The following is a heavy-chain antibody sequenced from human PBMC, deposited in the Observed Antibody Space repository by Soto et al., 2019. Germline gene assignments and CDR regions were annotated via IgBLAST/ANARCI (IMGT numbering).Heavy chain of an antibody. J-gene: IGHJ6*02. D-gene: IGHD2-8*01. CDR2: IIPIFGTA. V-gene: IGHV1-69*01. Sequence: QVQLVQSGAEVKKPGSSVKVSCKASGGTFSSYAISWVRQAPGQGLEWMGGIIPIFGTANYAQKFQGRVTITADESTSTAYMELSRLRSEDTAAYDCSRDPHCTNGVCRHYYYDGMDVWGQGTTVTVSS. CDR1: GGTFSSYA. CDR3: SRDPHCTNGVCRHYYYDGMDV.